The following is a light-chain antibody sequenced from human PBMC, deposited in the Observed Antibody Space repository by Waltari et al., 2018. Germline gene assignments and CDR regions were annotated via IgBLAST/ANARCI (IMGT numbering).Light chain of an antibody. J-gene: IGKJ4*01. V-gene: IGKV3-15*01. CDR1: QSVSSS. Sequence: QSPATLSLSPGERATLSCRASQSVSSSLAWYQQKPGQAPRLLIYGASSRATGIPDRFSGSGSGTVFTLTISSLEPEDFAVYYCQQYTKWPLTFGGGTKVEIK. CDR3: QQYTKWPLT. CDR2: GAS.